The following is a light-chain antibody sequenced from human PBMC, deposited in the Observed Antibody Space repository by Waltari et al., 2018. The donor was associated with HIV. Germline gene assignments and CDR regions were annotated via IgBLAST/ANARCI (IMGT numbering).Light chain of an antibody. CDR3: QSYDSSLSGSRV. CDR2: GNS. J-gene: IGLJ2*01. Sequence: QSVLTQPPSVSGAPGQRVTISCPGSSSNPRAGYDVHWSQQLPGTAPKLLIYGNSNRPSGVPDRFSGSKSGTSASLAITGLQAEDEADYYCQSYDSSLSGSRVFGGGTKLTVL. V-gene: IGLV1-40*01. CDR1: SSNPRAGYD.